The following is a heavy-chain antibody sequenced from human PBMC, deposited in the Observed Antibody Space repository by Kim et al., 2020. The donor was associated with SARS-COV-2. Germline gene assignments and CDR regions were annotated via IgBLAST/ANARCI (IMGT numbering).Heavy chain of an antibody. J-gene: IGHJ6*02. CDR2: ISSSSSTI. D-gene: IGHD6-13*01. CDR1: GFTFSSYS. V-gene: IGHV3-48*02. Sequence: GGSLRLSCAASGFTFSSYSMNWVRQAPGKGLEWVSYISSSSSTIYYADSVKGRFTISRDNAKNSLYLQMNSLRDEDTAVYYRASRGAKTRDIAAAPNYGMDVWGQGTTVTVSS. CDR3: ASRGAKTRDIAAAPNYGMDV.